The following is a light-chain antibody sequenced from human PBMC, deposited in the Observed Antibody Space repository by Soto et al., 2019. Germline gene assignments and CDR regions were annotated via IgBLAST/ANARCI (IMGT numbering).Light chain of an antibody. V-gene: IGKV3-15*01. CDR1: QSISSN. CDR3: QQYNDWPPRYT. Sequence: EIVMTQSPATLSVSPGERATLSCRASQSISSNLAWYQQKPCQAPRRLIYGASARATGIPARFTGSGSGTEFTLTISSLQSEDFAVYYCQQYNDWPPRYTFGQGTNLEIK. CDR2: GAS. J-gene: IGKJ2*01.